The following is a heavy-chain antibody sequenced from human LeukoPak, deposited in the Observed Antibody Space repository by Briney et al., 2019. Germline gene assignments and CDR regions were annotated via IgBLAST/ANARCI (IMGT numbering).Heavy chain of an antibody. V-gene: IGHV3-9*01. CDR3: AKVRGTYSSGYFFDY. CDR2: ISWNSGYI. D-gene: IGHD6-19*01. Sequence: PGGSLRLSCAASGFTFDNYAMHWVRQAPGKGLEWLSIISWNSGYIGYADSVKGRFTISRDNAKKSLDLKMNSLRAEDTAFYYCAKVRGTYSSGYFFDYWGQGTLVTVSS. CDR1: GFTFDNYA. J-gene: IGHJ4*02.